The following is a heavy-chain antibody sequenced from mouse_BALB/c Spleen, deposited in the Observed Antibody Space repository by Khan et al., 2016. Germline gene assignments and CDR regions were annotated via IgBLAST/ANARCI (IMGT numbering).Heavy chain of an antibody. Sequence: EVELVESGGGLVKPGGSLKLSCAASGFTFSSYAMSWVRQTPEKRLEWVASISSGGSLFYPDILKDRFTIYSDNARNILSLQMSSLRSENTAMYYCPTKVSYFDYWCQGTTLTVSS. D-gene: IGHD6-2*01. CDR3: PTKVSYFDY. J-gene: IGHJ2*01. CDR1: GFTFSSYA. V-gene: IGHV5-6-5*01. CDR2: ISSGGSL.